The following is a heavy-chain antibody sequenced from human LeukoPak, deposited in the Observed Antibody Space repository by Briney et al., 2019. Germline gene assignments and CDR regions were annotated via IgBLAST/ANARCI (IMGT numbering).Heavy chain of an antibody. D-gene: IGHD6-13*01. CDR3: ARGLYSSSWYDGGGFDY. Sequence: SETLSLTCTVSGGSISSYYWSWIRQPPGKGLEWIGYIYYSGSTNYNPSLKSRVTISVDTSKNQFSLKLSSVTAAHTAVYYCARGLYSSSWYDGGGFDYWGQGTLVTVSS. J-gene: IGHJ4*02. CDR2: IYYSGST. V-gene: IGHV4-59*01. CDR1: GGSISSYY.